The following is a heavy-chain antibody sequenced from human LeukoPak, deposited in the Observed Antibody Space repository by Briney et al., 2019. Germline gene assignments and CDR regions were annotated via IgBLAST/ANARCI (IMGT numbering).Heavy chain of an antibody. Sequence: PSETLSLTCTVSGGSIIRSRYYWSWIRQPPGKGLEWIGYIYYSGSTNYNPSLKSRVTISVDTSKNQFPLKLSSVTAADTAVYYCARETDLLRYFDPPDPANAFDIWGQGTMVTVSS. CDR3: ARETDLLRYFDPPDPANAFDI. J-gene: IGHJ3*02. CDR2: IYYSGST. CDR1: GGSIIRSRYY. V-gene: IGHV4-61*01. D-gene: IGHD3-9*01.